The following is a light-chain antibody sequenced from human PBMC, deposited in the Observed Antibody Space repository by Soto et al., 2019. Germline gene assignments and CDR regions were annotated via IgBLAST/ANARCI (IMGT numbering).Light chain of an antibody. V-gene: IGLV2-23*01. CDR3: CSYAGSSIWV. CDR2: EGS. Sequence: QSVLTQPASVSGSPGQSITISCTGTSSDVGSYKFVSWYQQHPGKAPKVMIYEGSKRPSGVSNRFSGSKSGNTASLTISGLQAEDEADYYCCSYAGSSIWVFGGGTKLTVL. CDR1: SSDVGSYKF. J-gene: IGLJ3*02.